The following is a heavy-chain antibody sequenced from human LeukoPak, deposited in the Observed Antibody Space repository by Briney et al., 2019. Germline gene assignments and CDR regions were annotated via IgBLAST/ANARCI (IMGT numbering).Heavy chain of an antibody. V-gene: IGHV4-34*01. J-gene: IGHJ4*02. Sequence: TSETLSLTCAVYGGPFSGYYWSWIRQPPGKGLEWIGEINHSGSTNYNPSLKSRVTISVDTSKNQFSLKLSSVTAADTAVYYCARGLSYWGQGTLVTVSS. CDR1: GGPFSGYY. CDR2: INHSGST. CDR3: ARGLSY.